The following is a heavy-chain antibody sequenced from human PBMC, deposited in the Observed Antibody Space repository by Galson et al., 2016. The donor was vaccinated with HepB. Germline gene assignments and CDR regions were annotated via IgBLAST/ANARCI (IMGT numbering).Heavy chain of an antibody. CDR1: GFNFRIYG. Sequence: SLRLSCAASGFNFRIYGIHWVRQAPGQGLEWVAVSWYDGSNEYQEDSQGRFTISRDKSKNTLYLHMNSLRAEDTAVYYCAKRLDYFDYWGQGTLVTVSS. CDR3: AKRLDYFDY. V-gene: IGHV3-33*03. CDR2: SWYDGSNE. J-gene: IGHJ4*02.